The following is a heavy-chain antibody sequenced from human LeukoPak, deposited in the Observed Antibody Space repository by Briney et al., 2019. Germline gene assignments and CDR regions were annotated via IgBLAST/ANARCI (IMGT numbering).Heavy chain of an antibody. CDR2: ISQDGSET. Sequence: GGSLRLSCAASGFPFNSFFLNWVRLTPGRELEWVACISQDGSETFYMDSVRGRFIISRDNAKNSLYLQMNSLRAEGTAVYYCARDTTALWGYYYYGMDVWGQGTTVTVSS. CDR3: ARDTTALWGYYYYGMDV. D-gene: IGHD3-10*01. J-gene: IGHJ6*02. V-gene: IGHV3-7*01. CDR1: GFPFNSFF.